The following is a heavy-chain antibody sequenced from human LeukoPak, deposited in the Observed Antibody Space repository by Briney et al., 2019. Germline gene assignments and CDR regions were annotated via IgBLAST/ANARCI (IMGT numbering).Heavy chain of an antibody. CDR3: ARANGGKVSARTVY. D-gene: IGHD4-23*01. Sequence: PGRSLRLSCAASGFTFDDYAMHWVRQAPGKGLEWVSGISWNSGSIGYADSVKGRFTISRDNSKNTLYLQMNSLRAEDTAVYYCARANGGKVSARTVYWGQGTLVTVSS. J-gene: IGHJ4*02. CDR1: GFTFDDYA. CDR2: ISWNSGSI. V-gene: IGHV3-9*01.